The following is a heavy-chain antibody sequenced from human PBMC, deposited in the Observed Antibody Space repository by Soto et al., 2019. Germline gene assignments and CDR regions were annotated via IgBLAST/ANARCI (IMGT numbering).Heavy chain of an antibody. D-gene: IGHD2-15*01. Sequence: AAVKVSCKVSGYTLTELSMHWGRQAPGKGLEWMGGFDPEDGETIYAQKFKGRVTMTEDTSTDTAYMELSSLRSEDTAVYYCATGGYCSGGSCYRAGFDYWG. CDR2: FDPEDGET. CDR1: GYTLTELS. V-gene: IGHV1-24*01. CDR3: ATGGYCSGGSCYRAGFDY. J-gene: IGHJ4*01.